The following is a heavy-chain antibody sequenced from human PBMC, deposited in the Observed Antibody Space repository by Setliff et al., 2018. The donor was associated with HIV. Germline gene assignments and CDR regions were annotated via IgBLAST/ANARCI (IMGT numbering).Heavy chain of an antibody. J-gene: IGHJ4*02. CDR3: ARNSQKGIQPLLLAS. CDR2: VYYSGTT. Sequence: PSETLSLTCIVSGGSISSNYYYWGWIRQPPGKGLEWIGSVYYSGTTYYNPSLKSRVTISVDTSKNQFSLMLDSVTAADTAVYYCARNSQKGIQPLLLASWGPGTLVTVSS. CDR1: GGSISSNYYY. V-gene: IGHV4-39*07. D-gene: IGHD1-1*01.